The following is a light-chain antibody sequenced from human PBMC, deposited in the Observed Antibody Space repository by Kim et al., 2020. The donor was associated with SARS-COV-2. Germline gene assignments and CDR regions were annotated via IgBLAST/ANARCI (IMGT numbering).Light chain of an antibody. CDR1: SSNIGAGYD. Sequence: QGITLSCTGGSSNIGAGYDVHWYQQLPRAGPKLLIFGNSNRPSGVPVRFSGSKSGTSASLAITGLQADDEADYYCQTFDNTLNSWVFGGGTQLTVL. J-gene: IGLJ3*02. CDR3: QTFDNTLNSWV. V-gene: IGLV1-40*01. CDR2: GNS.